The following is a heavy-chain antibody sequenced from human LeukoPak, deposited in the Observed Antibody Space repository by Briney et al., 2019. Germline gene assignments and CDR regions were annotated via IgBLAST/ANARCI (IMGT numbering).Heavy chain of an antibody. CDR1: GFTVTSKR. Sequence: GGSLRLSCAASGFTVTSKRMSWVRQAPEKGLEWVSYISSSGTTIYYADSVKGRFTISRDNAKNSLYLQMNSLRAEDTAVYYCARDRSRMIRGQGTLVTVSS. J-gene: IGHJ4*02. D-gene: IGHD2-2*01. CDR3: ARDRSRMI. CDR2: ISSSGTTI. V-gene: IGHV3-48*01.